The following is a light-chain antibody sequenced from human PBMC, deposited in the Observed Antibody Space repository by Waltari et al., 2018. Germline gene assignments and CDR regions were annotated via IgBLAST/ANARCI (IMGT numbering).Light chain of an antibody. CDR1: GRDVGIKNF. Sequence: QSALTHPAPCPGFPGQPIPIPSPGTGRDVGIKNFFSWYQQYPGKAPKVMIYDDNRRPSGVSDRFSGSKSGNTASLTISGVQAEDEADYYCCSYAGSYTWVFGGGTKLTVL. CDR3: CSYAGSYTWV. J-gene: IGLJ3*02. V-gene: IGLV2-23*01. CDR2: DDN.